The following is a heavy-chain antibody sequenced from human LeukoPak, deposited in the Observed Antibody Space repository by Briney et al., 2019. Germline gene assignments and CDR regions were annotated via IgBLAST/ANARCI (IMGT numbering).Heavy chain of an antibody. V-gene: IGHV3-53*01. CDR2: IYSGGST. CDR1: GFTVSSNY. CDR3: ARVEMATVAY. J-gene: IGHJ4*02. Sequence: GGSLRLSCAASGFTVSSNYMSWVRQAPGKGLEWVSLIYSGGSTFYADSVKGRFTISRDNSENTLYLQMNTLRAEDTAMYYCARVEMATVAYWGQGTLVTVSS. D-gene: IGHD5-24*01.